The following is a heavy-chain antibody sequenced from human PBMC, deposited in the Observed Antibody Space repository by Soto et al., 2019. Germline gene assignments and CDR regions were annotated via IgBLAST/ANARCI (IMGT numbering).Heavy chain of an antibody. CDR1: GYTFTRFD. CDR3: ARREGYGDPGDI. CDR2: MNPNSGNT. J-gene: IGHJ3*02. Sequence: GASVKVSCKASGYTFTRFDINWGGQATGQGLEWMGWMNPNSGNTGYAQKFQGRVTMTRNTSISTAYMELSSLRSEDTAVYYCARREGYGDPGDIWGQGTMVTVS. D-gene: IGHD4-17*01. V-gene: IGHV1-8*01.